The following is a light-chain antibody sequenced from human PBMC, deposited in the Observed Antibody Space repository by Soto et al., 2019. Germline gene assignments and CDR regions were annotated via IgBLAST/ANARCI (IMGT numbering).Light chain of an antibody. CDR1: QDIGTS. CDR3: QQYDDVIRVS. Sequence: DIQMTQSPSSLSASVGDRVTISCRASQDIGTSLNWYQVKPGEAPRLIIYDGFNLESGVPSRFTGGGSGTHFTLTIDALQSEDFATYYCQQYDDVIRVSFGPGTRV. V-gene: IGKV1-33*01. CDR2: DGF. J-gene: IGKJ3*01.